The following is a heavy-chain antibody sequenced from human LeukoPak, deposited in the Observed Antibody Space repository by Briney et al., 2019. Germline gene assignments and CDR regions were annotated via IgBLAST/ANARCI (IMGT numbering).Heavy chain of an antibody. J-gene: IGHJ6*03. Sequence: GGSLRLSCAASGFTVSSNYMSWVRQAPGKGLEWVSVIYSGGSTYYADSVKGRFTISRDNSKNTLYLQMNSLRAEDTAVYYCARTYGSGSLLDYYMDVWGKGTTVTVSS. CDR1: GFTVSSNY. CDR3: ARTYGSGSLLDYYMDV. D-gene: IGHD3-10*01. CDR2: IYSGGST. V-gene: IGHV3-66*02.